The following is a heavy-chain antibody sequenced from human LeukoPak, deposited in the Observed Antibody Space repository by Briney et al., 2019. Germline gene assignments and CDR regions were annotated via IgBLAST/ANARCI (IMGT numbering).Heavy chain of an antibody. J-gene: IGHJ4*02. CDR3: ARGDPGFSTYYFDY. Sequence: GGSLRLSCAASGFTFSSYAMSWVRQAPGKGLEWVSVIYSGGSTYYADSVKGRFTISRDNSKNTLYLQMNSLRAEDTAVYYCARGDPGFSTYYFDYWGQGTLVTVSS. V-gene: IGHV3-66*01. CDR2: IYSGGST. CDR1: GFTFSSYA.